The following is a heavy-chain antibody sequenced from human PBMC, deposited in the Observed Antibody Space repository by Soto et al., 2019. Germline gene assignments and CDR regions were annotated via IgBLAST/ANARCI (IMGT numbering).Heavy chain of an antibody. CDR2: INHSGST. CDR3: ARVRLEVAGTQSPGY. D-gene: IGHD6-19*01. J-gene: IGHJ4*02. CDR1: GGSFSGYY. V-gene: IGHV4-34*01. Sequence: SETLSLTCAVYGGSFSGYYWSWIRQPPGKGLEWIGEINHSGSTNYNPSLQSRVTISVDTSKNQFSLKLSSVTAADTAVYYCARVRLEVAGTQSPGYWGQGTLVTVSS.